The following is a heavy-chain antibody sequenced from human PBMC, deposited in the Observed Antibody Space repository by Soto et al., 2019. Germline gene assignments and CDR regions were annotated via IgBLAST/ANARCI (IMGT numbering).Heavy chain of an antibody. CDR2: ISGSGGST. CDR3: AKDLGGSYYSLFYY. V-gene: IGHV3-23*01. J-gene: IGHJ4*02. CDR1: GFTFSSYA. D-gene: IGHD1-26*01. Sequence: EVQLLESGGGLVQPGGSLRLSCAASGFTFSSYAMSWVRQAPGKGLEWVSAISGSGGSTYYADSVKGRFTISRDNSKYTLYLQMNNLRAEDTAVYYCAKDLGGSYYSLFYYWGQGTLVTVSS.